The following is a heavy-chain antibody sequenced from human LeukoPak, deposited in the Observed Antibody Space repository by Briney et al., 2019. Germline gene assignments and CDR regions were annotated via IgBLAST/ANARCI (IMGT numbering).Heavy chain of an antibody. CDR1: GFTFSSYG. D-gene: IGHD6-19*01. Sequence: GGSLRLSCAASGFTFSSYGMSWVRQAPGKGLEWVSSISSSSSYIYYADSVKGRFTISRDNAKNSLYLQMNSLRAEDTAVYYCARDWHDYSSGWFDYWGQGTLVTVSS. CDR2: ISSSSSYI. V-gene: IGHV3-21*01. CDR3: ARDWHDYSSGWFDY. J-gene: IGHJ4*02.